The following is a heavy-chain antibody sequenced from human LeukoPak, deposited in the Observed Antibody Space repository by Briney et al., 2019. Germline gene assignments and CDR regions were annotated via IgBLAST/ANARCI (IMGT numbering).Heavy chain of an antibody. CDR1: GGTFSGYA. Sequence: ASVKVSCKASGGTFSGYAFSWVRQAPGQGLEWVGGIIPMFGRTNYAQTFQGRVTITADESTSTAYMELTSLRSDDTAVYYCARDQGLWFGELLPHGEYFQHWGQGTLVTVSS. CDR3: ARDQGLWFGELLPHGEYFQH. CDR2: IIPMFGRT. D-gene: IGHD3-10*01. V-gene: IGHV1-69*13. J-gene: IGHJ1*01.